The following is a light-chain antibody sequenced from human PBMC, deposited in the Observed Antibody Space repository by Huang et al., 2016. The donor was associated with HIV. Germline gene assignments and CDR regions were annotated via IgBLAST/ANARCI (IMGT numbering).Light chain of an antibody. V-gene: IGKV1-NL1*01. J-gene: IGKJ4*01. CDR1: QGITNS. CDR2: SAS. CDR3: QQYYGTPLT. Sequence: DIQMTQSPSSLSASVGDRVTITCRASQGITNSLVWYQQKPGKAPKLLLYSASRLESGVPSRFNGSGSGTDYTLTISSLQPDDFATYYCQQYYGTPLTFGGGTKVEIK.